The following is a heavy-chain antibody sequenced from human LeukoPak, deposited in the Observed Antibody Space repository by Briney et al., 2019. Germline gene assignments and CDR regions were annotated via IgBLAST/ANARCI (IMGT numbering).Heavy chain of an antibody. J-gene: IGHJ4*02. CDR1: GFTFSSYA. CDR2: ISGSGGST. V-gene: IGHV3-23*01. CDR3: AKDSYGSGSYSTD. Sequence: GGSLGLSCAASGFTFSSYAMSWVRQAPGKGLEWVSAISGSGGSTYYADSVKGRFTISRDNSKNTLYLQMNSLRAEDTAIYYCAKDSYGSGSYSTDWGQGTLVTVSS. D-gene: IGHD3-10*01.